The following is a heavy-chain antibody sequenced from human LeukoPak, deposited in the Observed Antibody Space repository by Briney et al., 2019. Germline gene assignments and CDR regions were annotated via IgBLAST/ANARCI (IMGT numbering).Heavy chain of an antibody. CDR2: IKSRTDGGTT. Sequence: GGSLRLSCAASGFTFTNAWMYWVRQAPGKGLEWVARIKSRTDGGTTDYAAPVKGRFSISRDDSKNTLYLEMNSLKTEDTGVFYCATRINRDGYNWAFDHWGQGTLVTVSS. D-gene: IGHD5-24*01. J-gene: IGHJ4*02. CDR1: GFTFTNAW. CDR3: ATRINRDGYNWAFDH. V-gene: IGHV3-15*01.